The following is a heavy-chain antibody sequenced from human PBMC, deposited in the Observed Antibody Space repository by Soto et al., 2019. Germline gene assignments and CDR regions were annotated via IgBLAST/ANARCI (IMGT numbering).Heavy chain of an antibody. CDR3: ARDPGRYCSSTICRKNYYYYGMDV. D-gene: IGHD2-2*01. CDR2: IWYDGSNK. Sequence: GGSLRLSCAASGFTFSSYGMHWVRQAPGKGLEWVAVIWYDGSNKYYADSVKGRFTISRDNSKNTLYLQMNSLRAEDTAVYYCARDPGRYCSSTICRKNYYYYGMDVWGQGTTVTVSS. V-gene: IGHV3-33*01. J-gene: IGHJ6*02. CDR1: GFTFSSYG.